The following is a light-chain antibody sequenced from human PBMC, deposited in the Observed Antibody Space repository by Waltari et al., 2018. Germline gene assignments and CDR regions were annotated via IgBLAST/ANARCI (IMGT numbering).Light chain of an antibody. CDR3: QQYESWPLT. CDR1: QSVSTN. Sequence: EIVMKQSPATLSVSPGERATLSCRASQSVSTNLAWFQQRSGQAPRLLLYGASTRATGIPAKFSGSGSGTEFTLTISSLQSEDFVLYYCQQYESWPLTFGGGTKVEI. V-gene: IGKV3-15*01. J-gene: IGKJ4*01. CDR2: GAS.